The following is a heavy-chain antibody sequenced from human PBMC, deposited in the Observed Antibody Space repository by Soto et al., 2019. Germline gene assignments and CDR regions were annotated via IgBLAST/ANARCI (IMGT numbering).Heavy chain of an antibody. V-gene: IGHV4-59*03. Sequence: QLQESGPGLVKPSETLSLTCTVSGAAMSSYYWSWVRQSPGKGLEWIGYIYNTGTTDYNPSLKSRVTISVERSKFQFSLKLTSVTAADTAVYYCATDSTGYYSDAFGVWGQGARVIVSS. D-gene: IGHD3-22*01. CDR2: IYNTGTT. CDR3: ATDSTGYYSDAFGV. CDR1: GAAMSSYY. J-gene: IGHJ3*01.